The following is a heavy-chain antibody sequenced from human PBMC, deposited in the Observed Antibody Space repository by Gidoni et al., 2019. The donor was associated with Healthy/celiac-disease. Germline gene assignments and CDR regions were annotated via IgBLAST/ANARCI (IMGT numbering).Heavy chain of an antibody. J-gene: IGHJ4*02. CDR2: IYWNDDK. Sequence: QITLKESGPTLVKPTQTLTLTCTFSGFSLSTSGVGVGWIRQPPGKALEWLALIYWNDDKRYSPSLKSRLTITKDTSKNQVVLTMTNMDPVDTATYYCAHRYSSSGIAVAGPFDYWGQGTLVTVSS. CDR1: GFSLSTSGVG. D-gene: IGHD6-19*01. V-gene: IGHV2-5*01. CDR3: AHRYSSSGIAVAGPFDY.